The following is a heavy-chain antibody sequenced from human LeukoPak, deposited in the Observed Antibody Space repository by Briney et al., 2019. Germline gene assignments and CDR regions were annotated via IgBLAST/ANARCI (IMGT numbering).Heavy chain of an antibody. J-gene: IGHJ2*01. Sequence: SETLSLTCAVYGGSFSGYYWSWIRQPRGKGLEWIGEINHSGSTNYNPSLKSRVTISVDTSKNQFSLKLTSVTAADTAVYYCARGPNYWYFDLWGRGTLVTVSS. CDR2: INHSGST. CDR1: GGSFSGYY. CDR3: ARGPNYWYFDL. V-gene: IGHV4-34*01.